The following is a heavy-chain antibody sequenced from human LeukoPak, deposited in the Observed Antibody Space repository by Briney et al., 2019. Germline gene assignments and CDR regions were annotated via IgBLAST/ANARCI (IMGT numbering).Heavy chain of an antibody. J-gene: IGHJ4*02. Sequence: PGGSLRLSCAASGFTFSSYSMNWVRQAPGKGLEWVSSISSSSSYIYYADSVKGRFTISRDNAKNSLYLQMNSLRAEDTAVYYCASDHDYYDSSGYPDDYWGQGTLVTVSS. V-gene: IGHV3-21*01. D-gene: IGHD3-22*01. CDR2: ISSSSSYI. CDR3: ASDHDYYDSSGYPDDY. CDR1: GFTFSSYS.